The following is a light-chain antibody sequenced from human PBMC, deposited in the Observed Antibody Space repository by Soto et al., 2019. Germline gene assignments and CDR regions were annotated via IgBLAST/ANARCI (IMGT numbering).Light chain of an antibody. CDR2: AAS. V-gene: IGKV1-27*01. Sequence: DIQMTQSPSSLSASVGDRVTISCRASQSIIDYLAWYQQKPGKAPKLLIYAASTLKSGVPSRFSGSGSGTDFTLTISGLQPEDVATYFCQKDNSAPQTFGQGTKVEIK. J-gene: IGKJ1*01. CDR1: QSIIDY. CDR3: QKDNSAPQT.